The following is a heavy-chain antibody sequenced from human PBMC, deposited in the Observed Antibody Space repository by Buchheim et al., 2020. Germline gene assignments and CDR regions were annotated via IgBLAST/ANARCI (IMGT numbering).Heavy chain of an antibody. CDR3: AIDWERAQYCSGTSCYWGFDY. V-gene: IGHV3-21*01. D-gene: IGHD2-2*01. Sequence: EVQLVDSGGGLVKPGGSLRLSCAASGFTFSIYSMNWVRHAPGKGLEWFSSISSSSSYIYYADSVKGRFTISRDTDKNSVYLQMNSLRAEDTAVYYCAIDWERAQYCSGTSCYWGFDYWGQGTL. CDR2: ISSSSSYI. CDR1: GFTFSIYS. J-gene: IGHJ4*02.